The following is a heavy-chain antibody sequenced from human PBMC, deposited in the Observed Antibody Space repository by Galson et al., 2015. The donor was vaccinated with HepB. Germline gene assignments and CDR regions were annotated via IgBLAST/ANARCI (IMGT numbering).Heavy chain of an antibody. CDR3: AKEPVAAAGTRHYYYYYMDV. CDR2: ISSSGGST. CDR1: GFTFSSYA. V-gene: IGHV3-23*01. D-gene: IGHD6-13*01. Sequence: SLRLSCAASGFTFSSYAMSWVRQAPGKGLEWVSAISSSGGSTYYADSVKGRFTISRDNSKNTLYLQMNSLRAEDTAVYYCAKEPVAAAGTRHYYYYYMDVWGKGTTVTVSS. J-gene: IGHJ6*03.